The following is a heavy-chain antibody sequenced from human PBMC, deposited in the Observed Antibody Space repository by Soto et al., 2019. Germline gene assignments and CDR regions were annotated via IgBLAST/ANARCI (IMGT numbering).Heavy chain of an antibody. J-gene: IGHJ4*02. Sequence: QVQLVESGGAVVQPGTSLRLSCAASGFLFSRFGMHWVRQAPGKGLEWVAVIVSHGGKTGYADSVRGRFTISRDNSRNTLFLEMSSLRVEDTAMYYCARDDDLWDDNGLDWWGQGTLVTVSS. CDR2: IVSHGGKT. CDR3: ARDDDLWDDNGLDW. V-gene: IGHV3-33*02. CDR1: GFLFSRFG. D-gene: IGHD1-1*01.